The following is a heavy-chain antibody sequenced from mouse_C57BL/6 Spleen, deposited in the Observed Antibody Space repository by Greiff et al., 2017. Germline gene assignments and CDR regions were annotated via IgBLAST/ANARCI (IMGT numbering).Heavy chain of an antibody. V-gene: IGHV5-17*01. CDR3: ARHYYGRGFDY. D-gene: IGHD1-1*01. CDR2: ISSGSSTI. J-gene: IGHJ2*01. Sequence: EVKLVESGGGLVKPGGSLKLSCAASGFTFSDYGMHWVRQAPEKGLEWVAYISSGSSTIYYADTVKGRFTISRDNAKNTLFLQMTSLRSEYTAMYYCARHYYGRGFDYWGQGTTLTVSS. CDR1: GFTFSDYG.